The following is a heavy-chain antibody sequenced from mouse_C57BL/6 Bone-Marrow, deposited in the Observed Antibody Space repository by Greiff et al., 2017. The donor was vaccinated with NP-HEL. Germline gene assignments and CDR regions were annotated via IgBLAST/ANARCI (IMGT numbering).Heavy chain of an antibody. Sequence: EVKLMESGGGLVKPGGSLKLSCAASGFTFSDYGMHWVRQAPEQGLEWVAYISSGSSTIYYADTVKGRFTISRDNAKNTLFLQMTSLRSEDTAMYYCAKEFAYWGQGTLVTVSA. J-gene: IGHJ3*01. CDR2: ISSGSSTI. CDR3: AKEFAY. V-gene: IGHV5-17*01. CDR1: GFTFSDYG.